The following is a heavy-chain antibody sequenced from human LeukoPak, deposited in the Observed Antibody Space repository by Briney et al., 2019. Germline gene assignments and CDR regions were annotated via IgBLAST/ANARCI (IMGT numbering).Heavy chain of an antibody. CDR1: GGSISSSSYY. CDR3: ARQLGYCSSTSCYADKVDY. Sequence: PSETLSLTCTVSGGSISSSSYYWGWIRQPPGKGLEWIGSIYYSGSTYYNPSLKSRVTISVDTSKNQFSLKLSSVTAADTAVYYCARQLGYCSSTSCYADKVDYWGQGTLVTVSP. D-gene: IGHD2-2*01. J-gene: IGHJ4*02. V-gene: IGHV4-39*01. CDR2: IYYSGST.